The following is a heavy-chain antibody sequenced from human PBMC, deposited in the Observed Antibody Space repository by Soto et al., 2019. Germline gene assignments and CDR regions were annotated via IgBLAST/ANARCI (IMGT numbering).Heavy chain of an antibody. CDR2: IYYSGST. V-gene: IGHV4-39*01. Sequence: PSETLPLTCNVSGGCISGSSYYWGCIRKPPGKGREWILCIYYSGSTYYNPSLKSRVTISVDTSKNQFSLKLSSVTAADTAVYHCARHVYYYDSYFDYSGQGTLVTVPS. CDR3: ARHVYYYDSYFDY. CDR1: GGCISGSSYY. D-gene: IGHD3-22*01. J-gene: IGHJ4*02.